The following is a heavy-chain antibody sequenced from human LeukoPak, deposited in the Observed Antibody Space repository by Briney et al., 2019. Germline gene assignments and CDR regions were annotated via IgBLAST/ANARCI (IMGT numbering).Heavy chain of an antibody. J-gene: IGHJ5*02. V-gene: IGHV1-2*02. CDR1: GYTFTVYY. CDR2: INPNSGGT. Sequence: ASVTVSFKASGYTFTVYYMHWVRQAPGQGLGWMGWINPNSGGTNYSQKFQGRVTMTRDTSISTAYMELSMLRSDDTAVYYCASGYCSSTSCYNWFDPWGQGTLVTVSA. D-gene: IGHD2-2*01. CDR3: ASGYCSSTSCYNWFDP.